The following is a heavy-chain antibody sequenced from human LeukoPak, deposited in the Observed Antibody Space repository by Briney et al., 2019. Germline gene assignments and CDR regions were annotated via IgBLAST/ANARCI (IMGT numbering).Heavy chain of an antibody. D-gene: IGHD1-7*01. CDR2: INPNSGGT. CDR1: GYTFTGYY. J-gene: IGHJ5*02. Sequence: ASVKVSCKASGYTFTGYYMHWVRQAPGQGLEWMGWINPNSGGTNYAQKFQGRVTITTDESTSTAYMELSSLRSEDTAVYYCAREVGTRTSNWFDPWGQGTLVTVCS. CDR3: AREVGTRTSNWFDP. V-gene: IGHV1-2*02.